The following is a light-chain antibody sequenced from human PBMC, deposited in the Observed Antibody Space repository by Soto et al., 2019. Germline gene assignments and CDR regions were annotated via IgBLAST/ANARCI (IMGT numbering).Light chain of an antibody. Sequence: QSVLTQPPSASGTPGQRVTISCSGSSSNIGSNYVYWYQHPPGTAPKLLIYRTDQRPSGVPDRFSGSKSDTSASLAISGLRSEDEADYYCAAWDDSLSGHYVFGTGTKVTVL. CDR1: SSNIGSNY. CDR2: RTD. V-gene: IGLV1-47*01. J-gene: IGLJ1*01. CDR3: AAWDDSLSGHYV.